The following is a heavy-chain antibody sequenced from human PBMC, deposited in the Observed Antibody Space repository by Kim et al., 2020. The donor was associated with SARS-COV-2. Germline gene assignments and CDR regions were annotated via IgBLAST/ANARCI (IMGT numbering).Heavy chain of an antibody. Sequence: SETLSLTCDVSGGSISSSSYYWGWIRQPPGKGLDWIGNIFYSGSTYYNPSLKSRVTISVDTSKNQFSLKLSSVTAADTAVYYCARLVGSGYPGAGYYGMDVWGQGTTVTVSS. V-gene: IGHV4-39*01. CDR3: ARLVGSGYPGAGYYGMDV. CDR2: IFYSGST. CDR1: GGSISSSSYY. D-gene: IGHD3-22*01. J-gene: IGHJ6*02.